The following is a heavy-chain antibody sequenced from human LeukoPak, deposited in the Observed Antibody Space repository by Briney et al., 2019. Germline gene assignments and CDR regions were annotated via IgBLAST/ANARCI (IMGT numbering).Heavy chain of an antibody. CDR2: IKQDGSDK. CDR3: ARSLGYCSAGSCFPFDY. Sequence: GGSLRLSCAASGFTFSSYWMSWVPQGPGKGLEWVANIKQDGSDKYYVDSVKGRFTISRDNAKNSLYLQMNSLRAEDTAVYYCARSLGYCSAGSCFPFDYWGQGTLVTVSS. D-gene: IGHD2-15*01. J-gene: IGHJ4*02. CDR1: GFTFSSYW. V-gene: IGHV3-7*05.